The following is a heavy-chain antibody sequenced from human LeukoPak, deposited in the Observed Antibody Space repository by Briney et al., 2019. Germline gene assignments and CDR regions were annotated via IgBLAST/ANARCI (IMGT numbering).Heavy chain of an antibody. J-gene: IGHJ4*02. CDR3: ARTPCSGGSCYSWYFDY. D-gene: IGHD2-15*01. Sequence: GASVKVSCKASGYTFTGYYMHWVRQAPGQGLEWMGWINPNSGGTNYAQKFQGRVTMTRDTSISTAYMELSRLRSDDTAVYYCARTPCSGGSCYSWYFDYWGQGTLVTVSS. CDR1: GYTFTGYY. V-gene: IGHV1-2*02. CDR2: INPNSGGT.